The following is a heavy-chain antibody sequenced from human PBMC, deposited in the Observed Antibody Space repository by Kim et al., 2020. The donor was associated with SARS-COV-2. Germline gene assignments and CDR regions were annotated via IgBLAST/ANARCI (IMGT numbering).Heavy chain of an antibody. CDR3: AKGRVDFDY. Sequence: GGSLRLSCAASGFTFSSYAMSWVRQAPGKGLEWVSVIYSGGSSTYYADSVKGRFTISRDNSKNTLYLQMNSLRAEDTAVYYCAKGRVDFDYWGQGTLVTV. CDR1: GFTFSSYA. D-gene: IGHD2-15*01. J-gene: IGHJ4*02. V-gene: IGHV3-23*03. CDR2: IYSGGSST.